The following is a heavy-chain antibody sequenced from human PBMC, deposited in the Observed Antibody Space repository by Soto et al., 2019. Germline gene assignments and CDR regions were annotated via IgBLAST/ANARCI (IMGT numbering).Heavy chain of an antibody. V-gene: IGHV1-18*01. J-gene: IGHJ6*02. D-gene: IGHD3-3*01. Sequence: GASVKVSCKASGYTFTSYGISWVRQAPGQGLEWMGWISAYNGNTNYAQRLQGRVTMTTDTSTSTAYMELSSLRSEDTAVYYCAIIYDFWSGYHTYYYYGMDVWGQGTTVTVSS. CDR1: GYTFTSYG. CDR2: ISAYNGNT. CDR3: AIIYDFWSGYHTYYYYGMDV.